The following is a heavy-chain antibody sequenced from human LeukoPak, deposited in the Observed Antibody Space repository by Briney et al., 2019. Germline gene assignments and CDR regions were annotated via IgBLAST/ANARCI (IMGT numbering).Heavy chain of an antibody. Sequence: PGGSLRLSCAASGFTFSSYSMNWVRQAPGKGLEWVSSIDIGSTYIYYADSVKGRFTISRDNAKNSLFLQMNSLRAEDTAVYYCASADYYGSGSYYTFRGLDSWGQGTLVTVSS. CDR3: ASADYYGSGSYYTFRGLDS. V-gene: IGHV3-21*01. J-gene: IGHJ4*02. CDR2: IDIGSTYI. CDR1: GFTFSSYS. D-gene: IGHD3-10*01.